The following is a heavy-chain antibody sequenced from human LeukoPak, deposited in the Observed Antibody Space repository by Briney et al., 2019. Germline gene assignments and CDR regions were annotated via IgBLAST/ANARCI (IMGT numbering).Heavy chain of an antibody. Sequence: AGGSLRLSCAASGFTFSSYAMHWVRQAPGKGLEWVAVISYDGSNKYYADSVKGRFTISRDNAKTSVDLQMNSLRVEDTAVYYCARGICVAFRGQGALVTVSS. CDR3: ARGICVAF. D-gene: IGHD2-15*01. CDR2: ISYDGSNK. CDR1: GFTFSSYA. J-gene: IGHJ4*02. V-gene: IGHV3-30-3*01.